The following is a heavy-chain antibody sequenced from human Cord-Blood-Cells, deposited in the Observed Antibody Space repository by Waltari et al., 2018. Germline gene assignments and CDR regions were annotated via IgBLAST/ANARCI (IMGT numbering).Heavy chain of an antibody. D-gene: IGHD6-13*01. CDR1: GYSFTSYW. CDR3: ARLYSSSWYEAAFDI. J-gene: IGHJ3*02. V-gene: IGHV5-51*01. CDR2: IYPGDSDT. Sequence: EVQLVQSGAEVKKPGESLKISCKGSGYSFTSYWIGWVRQMPGKGLEWVGIIYPGDSDTRYSQAFQGQVTISADKSISTAYLQWSSLKASDTAMYYCARLYSSSWYEAAFDIWGQGTMVTVSS.